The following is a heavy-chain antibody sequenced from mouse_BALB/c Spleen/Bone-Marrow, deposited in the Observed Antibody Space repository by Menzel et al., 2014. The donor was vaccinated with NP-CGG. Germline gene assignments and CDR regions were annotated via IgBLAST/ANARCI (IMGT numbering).Heavy chain of an antibody. CDR2: IVPANGNT. CDR1: GFNIKDTY. V-gene: IGHV14-3*02. J-gene: IGHJ2*01. D-gene: IGHD2-10*02. Sequence: VQLQQPGAELVKPGASVKLSCTASGFNIKDTYMHWVKPRPEQGLEWIGRIVPANGNTKYDPEFQGKATITADTSSNTAYLQLTSLTSEDTAVYYCVRYLYGNYFDYWGQGTTLTVSS. CDR3: VRYLYGNYFDY.